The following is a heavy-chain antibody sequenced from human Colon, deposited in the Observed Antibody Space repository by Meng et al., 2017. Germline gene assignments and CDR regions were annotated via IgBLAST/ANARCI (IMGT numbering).Heavy chain of an antibody. D-gene: IGHD6-6*01. Sequence: QVQLQESGPGLLKPSETLSLTCAVYGESFSGYYWSWIRQPPGKGLEWIGEINHSGRTNYNPSLKSRLTISVDTSRNQFSLNLRSVTAADTAVYFCGRPEGRWGQGTLVTVSS. CDR1: GESFSGYY. CDR3: GRPEGR. CDR2: INHSGRT. V-gene: IGHV4-34*01. J-gene: IGHJ4*02.